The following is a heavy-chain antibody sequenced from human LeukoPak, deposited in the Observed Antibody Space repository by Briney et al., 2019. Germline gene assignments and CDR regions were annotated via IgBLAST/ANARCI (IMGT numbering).Heavy chain of an antibody. D-gene: IGHD1-1*01. CDR2: ISSSDSYI. CDR3: ARELNWDADY. J-gene: IGHJ4*02. V-gene: IGHV3-21*01. Sequence: GGSLRLSCAASGFTFSSYAMNWVRQAPGKGLEWVSSISSSDSYIYYADSVKGRFTVSRDFAKNSLYLQMNSLRAEDTAVYYCARELNWDADYWGQGTLVTVSS. CDR1: GFTFSSYA.